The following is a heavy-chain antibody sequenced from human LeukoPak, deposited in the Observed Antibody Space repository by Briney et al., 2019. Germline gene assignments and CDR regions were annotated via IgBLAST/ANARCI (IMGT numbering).Heavy chain of an antibody. J-gene: IGHJ4*02. Sequence: GGSLRLSCAASGFTFSNYAMSWVRQAPGKGLEWVSAISGSGGSTYYADSVKGRFTISRDNSKNTLYLQMNSLRAEDTAVYYCAKANRPYSSSWYPFDYWGQGTLVTVSS. CDR1: GFTFSNYA. CDR2: ISGSGGST. D-gene: IGHD6-13*01. CDR3: AKANRPYSSSWYPFDY. V-gene: IGHV3-23*01.